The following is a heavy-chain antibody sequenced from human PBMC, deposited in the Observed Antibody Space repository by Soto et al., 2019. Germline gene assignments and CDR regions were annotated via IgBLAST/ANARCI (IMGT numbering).Heavy chain of an antibody. Sequence: SETLSLTCAVYGGSFSGYYWSWIRQPPGKGLEWIGEINHSGSTNYNPSLKSRVTISVDTSKNQFSLKLSSVTAADTAVYYCARGTIVVVPAAREYYYYMDVWGKGTPVTVSS. CDR2: INHSGST. D-gene: IGHD2-2*01. CDR1: GGSFSGYY. V-gene: IGHV4-34*01. J-gene: IGHJ6*03. CDR3: ARGTIVVVPAAREYYYYMDV.